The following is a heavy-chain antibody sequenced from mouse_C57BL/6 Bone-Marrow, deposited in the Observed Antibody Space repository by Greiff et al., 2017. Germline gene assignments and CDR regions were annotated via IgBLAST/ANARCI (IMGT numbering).Heavy chain of an antibody. CDR2: INPYNGDT. CDR3: TREGDYYGSSPYAMDY. Sequence: VQLQQSGPELVKPGDSVKISCKASGYSFTGYFMNWVMQSHGKSLEWIGRINPYNGDTFYNQKFKGKATLTVDKSSSTAHMELRSLTSEDSAVYYGTREGDYYGSSPYAMDYWGQGTSVTVSS. D-gene: IGHD1-1*01. CDR1: GYSFTGYF. V-gene: IGHV1-20*01. J-gene: IGHJ4*01.